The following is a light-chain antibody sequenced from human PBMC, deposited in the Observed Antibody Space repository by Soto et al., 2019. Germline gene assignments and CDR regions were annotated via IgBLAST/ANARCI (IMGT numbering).Light chain of an antibody. J-gene: IGLJ1*01. V-gene: IGLV1-44*01. Sequence: QSVLTQPPSASGTPGQRVTISCSGSSSNIGTNTVNWYQQLPRTAPKLLIYSNDQRPSGVPDRFSGSKSGTSASLAISGLQSADEADYYCQSYDSTLDARYVFGTGTKLTVL. CDR1: SSNIGTNT. CDR3: QSYDSTLDARYV. CDR2: SND.